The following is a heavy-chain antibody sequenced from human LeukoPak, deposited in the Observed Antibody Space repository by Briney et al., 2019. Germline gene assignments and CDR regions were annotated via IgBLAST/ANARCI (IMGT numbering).Heavy chain of an antibody. J-gene: IGHJ4*02. V-gene: IGHV1-69*01. CDR2: IIPILGTA. D-gene: IGHD2-2*01. Sequence: GASVKVSCKASGGTFSSYAINWVRQAPGQGLEWMGGIIPILGTANYAQKFQDRVTITADESTSTAYMELSSLRSGDTAIYYCASRLYCSNTRCRNFPFAYWGQGTLVTVSS. CDR3: ASRLYCSNTRCRNFPFAY. CDR1: GGTFSSYA.